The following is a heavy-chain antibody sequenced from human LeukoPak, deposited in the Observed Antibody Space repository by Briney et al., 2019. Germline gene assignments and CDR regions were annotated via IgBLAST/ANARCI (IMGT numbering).Heavy chain of an antibody. V-gene: IGHV3-7*03. Sequence: GGSLRLSCAASPGITFIHYWMNWVRQAPGKGLERVAIIRQDGRETLYLDSVRGRFPISRDNAKSSVYLEINSLRAEDTAVYYCVGGIGWQPNYWGQGTLVTASS. CDR2: IRQDGRET. CDR1: PGITFIHYW. CDR3: VGGIGWQPNY. J-gene: IGHJ4*02. D-gene: IGHD6-19*01.